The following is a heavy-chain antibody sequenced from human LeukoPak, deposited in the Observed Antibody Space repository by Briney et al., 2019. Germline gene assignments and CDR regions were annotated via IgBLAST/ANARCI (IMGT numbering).Heavy chain of an antibody. CDR1: GDSFSYFY. Sequence: KPSETLSLTCTVSGDSFSYFYWSWIRQPPGKGLEWIGYIFYSGSTNYNPSLKSRVTISVDTSKNQFSLKLSSVTAADTAVYYCARVYYSNSYDYWYFDLWGRGTLVTVSS. D-gene: IGHD6-13*01. V-gene: IGHV4-59*01. J-gene: IGHJ2*01. CDR3: ARVYYSNSYDYWYFDL. CDR2: IFYSGST.